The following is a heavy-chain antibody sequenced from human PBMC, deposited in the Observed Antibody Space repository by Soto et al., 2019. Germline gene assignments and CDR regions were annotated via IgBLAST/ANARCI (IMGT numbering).Heavy chain of an antibody. CDR1: AFTFSSYA. CDR3: AREDESKWYGCDY. Sequence: QVQLVESGGGVVQPGRSLRLSCAASAFTFSSYAMHWVRQAPGKGLEWVALISYDGSNKYYADSVKGRFTISRDNSKNTLYLQMNSLRAEDTAVYYCAREDESKWYGCDYWGQGTLVTVSS. D-gene: IGHD3-10*01. J-gene: IGHJ4*02. CDR2: ISYDGSNK. V-gene: IGHV3-30-3*01.